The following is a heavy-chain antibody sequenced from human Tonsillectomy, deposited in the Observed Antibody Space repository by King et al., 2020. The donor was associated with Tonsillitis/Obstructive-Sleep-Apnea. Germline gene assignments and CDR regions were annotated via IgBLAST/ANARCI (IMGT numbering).Heavy chain of an antibody. CDR2: IYYSGST. Sequence: VQLQESGPGLVKPSETLSLTCTVSGGSISSYYWSWIRQPPGKGLEWIGYIYYSGSTNYNPSLKSRVTISVDTSKNQFSLKLSSVTAADTAVYYCARLPYSSGWDDYWGQGTLVTVSS. CDR1: GGSISSYY. D-gene: IGHD6-19*01. J-gene: IGHJ4*02. CDR3: ARLPYSSGWDDY. V-gene: IGHV4-59*08.